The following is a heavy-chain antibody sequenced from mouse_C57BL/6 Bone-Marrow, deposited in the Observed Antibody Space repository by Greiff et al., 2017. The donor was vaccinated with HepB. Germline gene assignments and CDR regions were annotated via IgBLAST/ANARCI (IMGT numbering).Heavy chain of an antibody. J-gene: IGHJ2*01. CDR1: GFTFSSYG. Sequence: DVKLVESGGDLVKPGGSLKLSCAASGFTFSSYGMSWVRQTPDKRLEWVATISSGGSYTYYPDSVKGRFTISRDNAKNTLYLQMSSLKSEDTGMYYCARAGPSYYFDYWGQGTTLTVSS. V-gene: IGHV5-6*02. D-gene: IGHD4-1*01. CDR2: ISSGGSYT. CDR3: ARAGPSYYFDY.